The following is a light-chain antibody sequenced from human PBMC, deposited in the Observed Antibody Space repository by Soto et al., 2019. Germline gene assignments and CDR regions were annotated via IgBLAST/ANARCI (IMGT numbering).Light chain of an antibody. J-gene: IGKJ1*01. CDR1: QSISSW. Sequence: DSQMTQSPSTLSASVGDRVTITCRASQSISSWLAWYQQKPGKAPKLLIYKASSLESGVPSRFSGSGSGTEFTLTISSLQPDDFATYYCQQYNSYPVFGQGTKVEIK. CDR2: KAS. CDR3: QQYNSYPV. V-gene: IGKV1-5*03.